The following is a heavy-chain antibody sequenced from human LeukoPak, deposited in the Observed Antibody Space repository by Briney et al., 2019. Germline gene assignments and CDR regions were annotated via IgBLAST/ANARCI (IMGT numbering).Heavy chain of an antibody. J-gene: IGHJ6*03. V-gene: IGHV4-39*01. CDR1: GCSISSSSYY. D-gene: IGHD6-13*01. CDR3: ARQFSSSWYNLYYYYYYMDV. CDR2: IYYSGST. Sequence: SETLSLTCTVSGCSISSSSYYWGCIRQPPGKGLEWIGSIYYSGSTYYNPSLKSRVTISVDTSKNQFSLKLSSVTAADTAVYYCARQFSSSWYNLYYYYYYMDVWGKGTTVTVSS.